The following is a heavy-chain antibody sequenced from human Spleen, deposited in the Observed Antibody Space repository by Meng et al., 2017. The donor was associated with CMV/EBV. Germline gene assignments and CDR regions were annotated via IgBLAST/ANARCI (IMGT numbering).Heavy chain of an antibody. CDR3: ARDRYNWNERWFDP. J-gene: IGHJ5*02. CDR1: GGTFSSYA. Sequence: SGGTFSSYAFNWVRQAPGQGLEWMGGIIPLLGRTNYAQKFQGRVTITADKSTTTVFMELTSLRSEDTALYYCARDRYNWNERWFDPWGQGTLVTVSS. D-gene: IGHD1-20*01. CDR2: IIPLLGRT. V-gene: IGHV1-69*10.